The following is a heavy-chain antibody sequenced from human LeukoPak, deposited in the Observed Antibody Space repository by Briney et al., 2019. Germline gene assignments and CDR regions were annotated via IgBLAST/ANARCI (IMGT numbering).Heavy chain of an antibody. D-gene: IGHD6-19*01. Sequence: PSETLSLTCTVSGGSISSYSWSWIRQPPGKGLEWIGFIYYSGTTKYNPSLKSRVTISVDTSKNQFSLKLSSVTAADTAVYYCARSKSSGWYKDYFDYWGQGTLVTVSS. CDR1: GGSISSYS. V-gene: IGHV4-59*01. CDR2: IYYSGTT. J-gene: IGHJ4*02. CDR3: ARSKSSGWYKDYFDY.